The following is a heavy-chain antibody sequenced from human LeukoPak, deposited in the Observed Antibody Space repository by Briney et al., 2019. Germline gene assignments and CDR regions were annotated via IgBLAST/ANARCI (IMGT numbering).Heavy chain of an antibody. Sequence: GASVKVSCKVSGYTLTELSMHWVRQAPGKGLEWMGGFDPEDGETIYAQKFQGRVTMTEGTSTDTAYMELSSLRSEDTAVYYCAALNKYYDILTGYSDYWGQGTLVTVSS. CDR2: FDPEDGET. D-gene: IGHD3-9*01. J-gene: IGHJ4*02. CDR1: GYTLTELS. CDR3: AALNKYYDILTGYSDY. V-gene: IGHV1-24*01.